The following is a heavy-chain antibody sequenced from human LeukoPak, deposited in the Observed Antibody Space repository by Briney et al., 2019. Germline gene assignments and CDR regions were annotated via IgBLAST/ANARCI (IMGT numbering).Heavy chain of an antibody. CDR3: AREFLNSSWYNFDY. CDR2: ISHDGSNK. J-gene: IGHJ4*02. D-gene: IGHD6-13*01. Sequence: PGGSLRLSCAASGFTFSSYAMHWVRQAPGKGLEWVAVISHDGSNKYYADSVKGRFTISRDNSKNTLYLQMNSLRAEDTAVYYCAREFLNSSWYNFDYWGQGTLVTVSS. CDR1: GFTFSSYA. V-gene: IGHV3-30*04.